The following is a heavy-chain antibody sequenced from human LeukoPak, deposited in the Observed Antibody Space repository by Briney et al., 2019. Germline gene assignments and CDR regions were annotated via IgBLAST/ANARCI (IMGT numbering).Heavy chain of an antibody. J-gene: IGHJ4*02. V-gene: IGHV3-11*04. D-gene: IGHD4-23*01. CDR2: ISNSGDTI. CDR1: GFTLSDYY. Sequence: GGSLRLSCAASGFTLSDYYMIWVRQAPGKGLEWVSYISNSGDTIYYADSVKGRFTISRDNAKNSLYLQMNSLRAEDTAMYYCTRDFRNSGFDYWGQGTLVTVSS. CDR3: TRDFRNSGFDY.